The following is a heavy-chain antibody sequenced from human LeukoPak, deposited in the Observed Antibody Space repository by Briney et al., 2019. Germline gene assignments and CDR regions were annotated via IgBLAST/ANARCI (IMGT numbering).Heavy chain of an antibody. CDR1: EYTFTGFY. J-gene: IGHJ4*02. D-gene: IGHD2-2*02. CDR2: INPNSGGT. Sequence: ASVKVSCKASEYTFTGFYIHWVRQAPGQGLEWMGWINPNSGGTNYAQKFQGRVTMTRDTSISTAYMELSRLRSDDTAVYYCARDLDVVVPAAIGYWGQGTLVTVSS. CDR3: ARDLDVVVPAAIGY. V-gene: IGHV1-2*02.